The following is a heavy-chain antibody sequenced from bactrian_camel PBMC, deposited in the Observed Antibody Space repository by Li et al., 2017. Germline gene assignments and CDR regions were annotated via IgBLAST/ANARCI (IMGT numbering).Heavy chain of an antibody. CDR3: AARPSWTPCPSGVRGQGEGFGY. D-gene: IGHD5*01. V-gene: IGHV3S40*01. J-gene: IGHJ6*01. CDR2: IMVLGATT. Sequence: VQLVESGGGSVQAGGSLRLSCEVSGITEGTNCIGWFRQDPGKEREGVAAIMVLGATTYYADSVKGRFTISQDNAKNMVYLQMNSLKPEDTAMYYCAARPSWTPCPSGVRGQGEGFGYWGQGTQVTVS. CDR1: GITEGTNC.